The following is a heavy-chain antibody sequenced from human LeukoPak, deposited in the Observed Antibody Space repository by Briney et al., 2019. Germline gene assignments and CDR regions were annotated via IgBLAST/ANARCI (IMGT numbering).Heavy chain of an antibody. Sequence: TGGSLRLSCAAYGFTFSSYSMNWVPQAPGKGLERVSYISSSSKTIYYPGSVKGRFSNSRDNSKNTLSLQMNSLRAEDTALYYCAKVVGTGTTPTDYWGQGTLVTVSS. J-gene: IGHJ4*02. V-gene: IGHV3-48*01. D-gene: IGHD1-1*01. CDR2: ISSSSKTI. CDR1: GFTFSSYS. CDR3: AKVVGTGTTPTDY.